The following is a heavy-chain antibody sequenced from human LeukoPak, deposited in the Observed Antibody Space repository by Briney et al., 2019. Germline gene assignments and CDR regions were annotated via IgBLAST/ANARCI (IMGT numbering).Heavy chain of an antibody. CDR2: ISSSSRYI. D-gene: IGHD5-18*01. Sequence: GGSLRLSCAASGFTFSSYWMHWVRQAPGKGLVWVSSISSSSRYIDSADSVKGRFTISRDNTKNSLYLQKNSLRAEDTAMYYCARLTRGYSYVTGSIDYWGQGTLVTVSS. CDR1: GFTFSSYW. J-gene: IGHJ4*02. V-gene: IGHV3-21*01. CDR3: ARLTRGYSYVTGSIDY.